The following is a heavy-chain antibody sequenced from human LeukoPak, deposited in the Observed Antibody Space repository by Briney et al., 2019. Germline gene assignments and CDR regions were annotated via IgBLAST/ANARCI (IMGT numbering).Heavy chain of an antibody. CDR1: GFTFSSYG. D-gene: IGHD3-10*01. J-gene: IGHJ6*02. CDR3: AKDFLIWFGESVTSYYYYGMDV. CDR2: ISYDGSNK. Sequence: SGGSLRLSCAASGFTFSSYGMHWVRQAPGKGLEWVAVISYDGSNKYYADSVKGRFTISRDNSKNTLYLQMNSLRAEDTAVYYCAKDFLIWFGESVTSYYYYGMDVWGQGTTVTVSS. V-gene: IGHV3-30*18.